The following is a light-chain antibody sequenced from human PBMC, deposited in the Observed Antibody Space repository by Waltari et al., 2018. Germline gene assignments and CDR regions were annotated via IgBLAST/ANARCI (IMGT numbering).Light chain of an antibody. J-gene: IGLJ3*02. CDR3: SSYTIITTLV. CDR2: ADS. Sequence: QSALTQPASVSGSPGQSITISCTGTSSDVGSYKLVSWYQQHPGKAPRFMMYADSNRPSGSAHRFAGSKSGNTASLTISGLQAEDEADYYCSSYTIITTLVFGGGTKLTVL. CDR1: SSDVGSYKL. V-gene: IGLV2-14*02.